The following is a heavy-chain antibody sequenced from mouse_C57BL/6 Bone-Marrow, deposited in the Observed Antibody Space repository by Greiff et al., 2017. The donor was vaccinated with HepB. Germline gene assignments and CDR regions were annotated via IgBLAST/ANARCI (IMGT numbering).Heavy chain of an antibody. V-gene: IGHV5-4*01. CDR2: ISDGGSYT. J-gene: IGHJ3*01. Sequence: EVQVVESGGGLVKPGGSLKLSCAASGFTFSSYAMSWVRQTPEKRLEWVATISDGGSYTYYPDNVKGRFTISRDNAKNNLYLQMSHLKSEDTAMYYCARARYRGFAYWGQGTLVTVSA. CDR1: GFTFSSYA. D-gene: IGHD1-1*01. CDR3: ARARYRGFAY.